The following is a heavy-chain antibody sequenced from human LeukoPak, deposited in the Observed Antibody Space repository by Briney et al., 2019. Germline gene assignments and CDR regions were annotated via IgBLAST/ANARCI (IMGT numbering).Heavy chain of an antibody. CDR3: AREGNYGDYISFDY. J-gene: IGHJ4*02. CDR2: ISSSSSTI. CDR1: GFTFSSYS. D-gene: IGHD4-17*01. Sequence: PGGSLRLSCAASGFTFSSYSMNWVRQAPGKGLEWVSYISSSSSTIYYADSVKGRFTISRDNAKNSLYLQMNSLRAEDTAVYYCAREGNYGDYISFDYWGQGTLVTVSS. V-gene: IGHV3-48*04.